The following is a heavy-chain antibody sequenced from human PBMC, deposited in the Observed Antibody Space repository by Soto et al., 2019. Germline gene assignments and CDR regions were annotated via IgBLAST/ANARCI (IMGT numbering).Heavy chain of an antibody. CDR2: MNPNSANT. Sequence: QVQLVQSGAEVRKPGASVKVSCKASGYTFTSYDIVWERQATGQGLEWMGWMNPNSANTGYAQKFQGRVTMTRDTSISTAYTELNSLTSEDTAVYYCTRAIRNQLLSDYWGQGTLVTVSS. J-gene: IGHJ4*02. CDR3: TRAIRNQLLSDY. CDR1: GYTFTSYD. V-gene: IGHV1-8*01. D-gene: IGHD1-7*01.